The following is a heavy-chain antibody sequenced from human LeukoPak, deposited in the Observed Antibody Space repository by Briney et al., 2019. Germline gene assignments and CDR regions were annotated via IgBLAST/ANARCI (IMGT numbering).Heavy chain of an antibody. V-gene: IGHV3-30*03. J-gene: IGHJ5*02. CDR2: ISYDGSNK. D-gene: IGHD3-10*01. CDR1: GFTFSSYG. CDR3: ARDRALLWFGESRVLAGFDP. Sequence: GRSLRLSCAASGFTFSSYGMHWVRQAPGKGLEWVAVISYDGSNKYYADSVKGRFTISRDNSKNTLYLQMNSLRAEDTAVYYCARDRALLWFGESRVLAGFDPWGQGTLVSVSS.